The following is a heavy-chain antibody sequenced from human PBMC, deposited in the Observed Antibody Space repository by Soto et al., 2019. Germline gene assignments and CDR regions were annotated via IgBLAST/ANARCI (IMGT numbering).Heavy chain of an antibody. Sequence: QVQLVQSGAEVKKPGASVKVSCKASGYTFTSYGISWVRQAPGQGLVWMGWISVYNGNTNYAQKLQGRVTLTTDTATSTAYMELRILRSDATAVYYCARVKYSPPFDYYCGIDVGGQGTTVTVSS. CDR1: GYTFTSYG. CDR3: ARVKYSPPFDYYCGIDV. D-gene: IGHD5-18*01. CDR2: ISVYNGNT. V-gene: IGHV1-18*01. J-gene: IGHJ6*02.